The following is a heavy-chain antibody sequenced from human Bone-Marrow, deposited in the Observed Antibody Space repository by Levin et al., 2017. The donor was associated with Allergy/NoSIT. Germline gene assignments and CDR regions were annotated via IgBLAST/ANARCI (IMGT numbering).Heavy chain of an antibody. D-gene: IGHD5-12*01. CDR3: AREMLLPATIRCFDP. CDR1: GGSVSGSY. V-gene: IGHV4-59*02. Sequence: PSETLSLTCSVSGGSVSGSYWSWIRQPPGKGLEWIGYIYSNGRADYNPSLKSRVTISVDTSKNQFSLHLTSVTAADTALYYCAREMLLPATIRCFDPWGQGTPVTVSS. CDR2: IYSNGRA. J-gene: IGHJ5*02.